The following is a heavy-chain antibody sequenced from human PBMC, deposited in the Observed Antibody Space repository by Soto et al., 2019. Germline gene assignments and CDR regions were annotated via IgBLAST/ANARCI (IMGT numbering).Heavy chain of an antibody. CDR2: IYYSGST. D-gene: IGHD4-17*01. Sequence: PSETLSLTCTVSGGSISSGGYYWSWIRQHPGKGLEWIGYIYYSGSTYYNPSLKSRVTISVDTSKNQFSLKPSSVTAADTAVYYCARSYGDAVGFDYWGQGTLVTVSS. J-gene: IGHJ4*02. CDR1: GGSISSGGYY. V-gene: IGHV4-31*03. CDR3: ARSYGDAVGFDY.